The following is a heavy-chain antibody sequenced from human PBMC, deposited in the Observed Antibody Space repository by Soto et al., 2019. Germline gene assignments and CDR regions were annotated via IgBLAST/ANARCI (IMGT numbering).Heavy chain of an antibody. CDR1: GGTFSSYT. Sequence: QVQLVQSGAEVKKPGSSVKVSCKASGGTFSSYTISWVRQAHGQGLEWMGRIIPILGIANYAQKFQGRVTITADKSTSTAYMELSSLRSEDTAVYYCARDLGYCSGGSCWGQGTLVTVSS. J-gene: IGHJ4*02. CDR2: IIPILGIA. CDR3: ARDLGYCSGGSC. D-gene: IGHD2-15*01. V-gene: IGHV1-69*08.